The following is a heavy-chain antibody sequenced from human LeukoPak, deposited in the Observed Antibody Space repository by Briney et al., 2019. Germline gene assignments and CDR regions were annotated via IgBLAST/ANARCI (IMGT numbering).Heavy chain of an antibody. D-gene: IGHD3-10*01. CDR2: IYYSGST. CDR3: ARADEVLWFGELFSYWFDP. V-gene: IGHV4-59*01. CDR1: GGSISSYY. Sequence: SETLSLTCTVSGGSISSYYWSWIRQPAGKGLEWIGYIYYSGSTNYNPSPKSRVTISVDTSKNQFSLKLSSVTAADTAVYYCARADEVLWFGELFSYWFDPWGQGTLVTVSS. J-gene: IGHJ5*02.